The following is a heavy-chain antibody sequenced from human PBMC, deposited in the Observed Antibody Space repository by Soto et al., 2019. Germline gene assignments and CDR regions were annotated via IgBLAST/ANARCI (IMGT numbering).Heavy chain of an antibody. CDR1: GGSFSGYY. CDR3: ATSYGNAWYTY. Sequence: SETLSLTCAVYGGSFSGYYWSWIHQPPGKGLEWIGEINHSGSTNYNPSLKSRLTISVDRSKNQFTLQLTSVTVEDTAVYYCATSYGNAWYTYWGQGTQVTVSS. V-gene: IGHV4-34*01. D-gene: IGHD6-13*01. J-gene: IGHJ4*02. CDR2: INHSGST.